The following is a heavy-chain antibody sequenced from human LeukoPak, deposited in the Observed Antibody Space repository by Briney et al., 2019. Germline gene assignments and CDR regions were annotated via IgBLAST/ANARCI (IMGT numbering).Heavy chain of an antibody. CDR2: IRSSGNII. Sequence: GGSLRLSCAASGFTFSSYEMNWVRQAPGKGLEWVSYIRSSGNIIYYADSVKGRFTISRDNSKNTLYLQMNSLRAEDTAVYYCAKVTTVANWGQGTLVTVSS. CDR3: AKVTTVAN. J-gene: IGHJ4*02. V-gene: IGHV3-48*03. CDR1: GFTFSSYE. D-gene: IGHD4-23*01.